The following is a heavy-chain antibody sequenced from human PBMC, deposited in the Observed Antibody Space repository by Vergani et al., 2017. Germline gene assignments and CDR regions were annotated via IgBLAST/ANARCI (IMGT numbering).Heavy chain of an antibody. D-gene: IGHD1-26*01. V-gene: IGHV4-34*01. J-gene: IGHJ4*02. Sequence: QVQLQQWGAGLLKPSETLSLTCAVYGGSFSGYYWSWIRQPPGKGLEWIGEINHSGSTNYNPSLKSRVTISVDTSKNQFSLKLSSVTAADTAVYYCARVFNSGSFGYWGQGTLVTVSS. CDR1: GGSFSGYY. CDR3: ARVFNSGSFGY. CDR2: INHSGST.